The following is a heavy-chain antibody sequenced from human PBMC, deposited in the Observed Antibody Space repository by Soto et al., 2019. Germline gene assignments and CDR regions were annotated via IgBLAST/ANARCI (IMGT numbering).Heavy chain of an antibody. J-gene: IGHJ4*02. CDR2: ISAYNGNT. CDR3: ARSGPAAGY. V-gene: IGHV1-18*01. D-gene: IGHD3-10*01. Sequence: QVQLVQSGAEVKKPGASVKVSCKASGYTFTSYAISWVRQAPGQGLEWMGWISAYNGNTNYAQKLQGRVTMATDTATRPAYPELRSLRSAGTAVYCARSGPAAGYWVQGTLVTVSS. CDR1: GYTFTSYA.